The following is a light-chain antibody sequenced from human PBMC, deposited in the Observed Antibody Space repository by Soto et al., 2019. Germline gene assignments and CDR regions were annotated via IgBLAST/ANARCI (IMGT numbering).Light chain of an antibody. J-gene: IGLJ1*01. V-gene: IGLV2-14*01. CDR1: SSDVGGYNC. CDR3: SSYTSSSSYV. CDR2: EVS. Sequence: QSVLTQPPSASGSPGQSVTISCTGTSSDVGGYNCVSWYQQHPGKAPKLMIYEVSNRPSGVSNRFSGSKSGNTASLTISGLQAEDEADYYCSSYTSSSSYVFGTGTKGTVL.